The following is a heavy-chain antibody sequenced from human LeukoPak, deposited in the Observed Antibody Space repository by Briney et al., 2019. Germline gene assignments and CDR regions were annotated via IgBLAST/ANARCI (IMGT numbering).Heavy chain of an antibody. J-gene: IGHJ3*02. V-gene: IGHV3-11*06. D-gene: IGHD3-3*01. CDR1: GFTLSDYY. CDR3: ARGPRFGVVERDAFDI. Sequence: SGGSLRLSCAASGFTLSDYYMSWIRQAPGKGLEWVSSISISSNYIYYADSVKGRFTISRDNAKNSLYLQVNSLRAEDTAVYYCARGPRFGVVERDAFDIWGQGTMVTVSS. CDR2: ISISSNYI.